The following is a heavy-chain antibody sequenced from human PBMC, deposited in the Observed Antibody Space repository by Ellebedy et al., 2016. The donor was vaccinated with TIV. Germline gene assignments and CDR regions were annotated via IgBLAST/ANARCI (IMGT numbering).Heavy chain of an antibody. CDR2: ISGGAGRT. CDR1: GFTFSSYA. D-gene: IGHD4-11*01. Sequence: GESLKISCAASGFTFSSYAMTLVRQAPGKGLEWVSSISGGAGRTHYTDSVRGRFTISRDDSKSTLYLQMNSLRADDTAVYFCAKDSSDSNYVEALEIWGQGTMVAVSS. J-gene: IGHJ3*02. CDR3: AKDSSDSNYVEALEI. V-gene: IGHV3-23*01.